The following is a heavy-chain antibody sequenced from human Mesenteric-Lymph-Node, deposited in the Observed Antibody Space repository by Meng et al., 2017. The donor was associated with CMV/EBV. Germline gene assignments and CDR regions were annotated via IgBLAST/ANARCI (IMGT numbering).Heavy chain of an antibody. CDR2: ISSSGSTI. V-gene: IGHV3-11*01. Sequence: GGSLRLSCAASGFIFSDYYMSWIRQAPGKGLEWVSYISSSGSTIYYADSVKGRFTISRDNAKNSLYLQMNSLRAEDTAVYYCARGVGHATNNSLDSWGQGTLVTVSS. CDR1: GFIFSDYY. D-gene: IGHD1-1*01. J-gene: IGHJ4*02. CDR3: ARGVGHATNNSLDS.